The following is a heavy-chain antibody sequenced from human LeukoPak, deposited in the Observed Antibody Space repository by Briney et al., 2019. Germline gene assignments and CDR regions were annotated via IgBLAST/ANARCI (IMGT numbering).Heavy chain of an antibody. CDR2: IYYSGST. Sequence: SETLSLTCTVSGGSISSYYWSWIRQPPGKGLEWIGYIYYSGSTNYNPSLKSRVTISVDTSKNQFSLKLSSVTAADTAVYYCARRWGSAFDIWGQGTMVTVSS. CDR1: GGSISSYY. CDR3: ARRWGSAFDI. D-gene: IGHD3-16*01. V-gene: IGHV4-59*01. J-gene: IGHJ3*02.